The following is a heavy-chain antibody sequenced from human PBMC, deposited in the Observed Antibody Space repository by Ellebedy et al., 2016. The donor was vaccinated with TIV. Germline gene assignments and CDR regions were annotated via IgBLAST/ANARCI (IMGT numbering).Heavy chain of an antibody. CDR1: GGSISNSDYY. J-gene: IGHJ5*02. CDR3: ARDPALPRGRFDT. Sequence: MPGGSLRLTCTVSGGSISNSDYYWNWIRQPPGKGLEWIGSIYYNGSAYYNPSLKSRVTVSVDTSKNQFSLNLSSVTAADTAVYYCARDPALPRGRFDTWGQGTLVTVSS. V-gene: IGHV4-39*07. CDR2: IYYNGSA.